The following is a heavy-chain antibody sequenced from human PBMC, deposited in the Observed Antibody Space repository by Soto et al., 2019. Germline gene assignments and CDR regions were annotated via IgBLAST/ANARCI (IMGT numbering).Heavy chain of an antibody. J-gene: IGHJ5*02. Sequence: SETLSLTCTVSGGSISSYYWSWIRQPPGKGLEWIGYIYYSGSTNYNPSLKSRVTISVDTSKNQFSLKLSSVTAADTAVYYCARDTFGERNWFDPWGQGTLVTVSS. CDR1: GGSISSYY. V-gene: IGHV4-59*01. D-gene: IGHD3-10*01. CDR3: ARDTFGERNWFDP. CDR2: IYYSGST.